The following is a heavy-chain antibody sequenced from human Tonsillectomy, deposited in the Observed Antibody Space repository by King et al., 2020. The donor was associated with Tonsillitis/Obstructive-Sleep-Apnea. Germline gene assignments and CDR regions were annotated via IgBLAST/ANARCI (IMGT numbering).Heavy chain of an antibody. D-gene: IGHD6-13*01. CDR2: IYPGDSDT. Sequence: VQLVESGAEVKKPGESLRISCKDSGYSFTTYWIGWVRQMPGKGLEWMGIIYPGDSDTRYSPSFQGQVTISADKSISTAYLQWTSLKASDTAMYYCARRRGGIAAAGLTYYFDDWGQGTRVTVSS. J-gene: IGHJ4*02. CDR3: ARRRGGIAAAGLTYYFDD. V-gene: IGHV5-51*03. CDR1: GYSFTTYW.